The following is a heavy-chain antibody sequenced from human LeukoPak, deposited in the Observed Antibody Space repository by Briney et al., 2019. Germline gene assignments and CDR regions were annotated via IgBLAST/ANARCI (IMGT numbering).Heavy chain of an antibody. CDR3: AAGYSSSWLDY. Sequence: SETLSLTCAVYGGSFSGYYWSWIRQPPGKGLEWIGEINHSGSTSYNPSLKSRVTISVDTSKNQFSLKLSSVTAADTAVYYCAAGYSSSWLDYWGQGTLVTVSS. V-gene: IGHV4-34*01. CDR1: GGSFSGYY. J-gene: IGHJ4*02. D-gene: IGHD6-13*01. CDR2: INHSGST.